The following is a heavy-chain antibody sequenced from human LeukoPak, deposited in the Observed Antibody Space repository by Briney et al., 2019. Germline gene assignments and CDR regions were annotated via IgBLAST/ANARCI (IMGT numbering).Heavy chain of an antibody. Sequence: QPGGSLRLSCAASGFTFRAYAMSWVRPAQGKGLEWVSAISDSGSSTNYADSVKGRFTISRDNSKNTLYLQMNSLKAEDTALYYCAKKSVGTTTRGPFHYWGQGTLVIVSS. CDR2: ISDSGSST. CDR3: AKKSVGTTTRGPFHY. V-gene: IGHV3-23*01. CDR1: GFTFRAYA. J-gene: IGHJ4*02. D-gene: IGHD1-26*01.